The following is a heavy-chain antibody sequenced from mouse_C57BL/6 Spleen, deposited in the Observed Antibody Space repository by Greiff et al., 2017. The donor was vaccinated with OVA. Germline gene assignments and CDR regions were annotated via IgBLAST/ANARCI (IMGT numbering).Heavy chain of an antibody. CDR1: GYTFTSYG. Sequence: VQLVESGAELARPGASVKLSCKASGYTFTSYGISWVKQRTGQGLEWIGEIYPRSGNTYYNEKFKGKATLTADKSSSTAYMELRSLTTEDSAVYFCASYYGSSLDYFDYWGQGTTRTVSS. CDR2: IYPRSGNT. CDR3: ASYYGSSLDYFDY. V-gene: IGHV1-81*01. J-gene: IGHJ2*01. D-gene: IGHD1-1*01.